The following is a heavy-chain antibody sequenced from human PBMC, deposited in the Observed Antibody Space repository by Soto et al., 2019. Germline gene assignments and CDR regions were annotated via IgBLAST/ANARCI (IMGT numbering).Heavy chain of an antibody. Sequence: GGSLRLSCAASGFTFSDYYMSWIRQAPGKGLEWVSYISSSGSTIYYADSVKGRFTISRDNAKNSLYLQMNSLRAEDTAVYYCARDKSSSGWYPSWFDPWGQGTLVTVSS. CDR3: ARDKSSSGWYPSWFDP. V-gene: IGHV3-11*01. D-gene: IGHD6-19*01. CDR1: GFTFSDYY. J-gene: IGHJ5*02. CDR2: ISSSGSTI.